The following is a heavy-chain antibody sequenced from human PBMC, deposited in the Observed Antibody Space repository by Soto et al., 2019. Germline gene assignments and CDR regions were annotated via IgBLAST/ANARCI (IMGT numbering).Heavy chain of an antibody. J-gene: IGHJ6*02. CDR2: INPSGGST. CDR1: GYTFTSYY. CDR3: ARAPSSAGYYGSGIDPYYYSGMDV. V-gene: IGHV1-46*01. Sequence: ASVKVSCKASGYTFTSYYMHWVRQAPGQGLEWMGIINPSGGSTSYAQKFQGRVTMTRDTSTSTGYMELSSLRSEDTAVYYCARAPSSAGYYGSGIDPYYYSGMDVWGQGTTVTVAS. D-gene: IGHD3-10*01.